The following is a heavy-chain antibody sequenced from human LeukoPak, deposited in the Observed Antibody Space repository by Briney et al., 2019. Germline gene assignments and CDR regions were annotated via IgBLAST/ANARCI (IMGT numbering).Heavy chain of an antibody. D-gene: IGHD2-15*01. CDR2: ITTSGGNT. Sequence: GGSLRLSCAASGFTFSSYAMSWVRQAPGKGLEWVSSITTSGGNTYYADSVKGRFTISRDNSKSTLFLQMNSLRVEDTAVYYCASRDCSGGSCYRFDLWGQGTLVTVSS. CDR1: GFTFSSYA. V-gene: IGHV3-23*01. CDR3: ASRDCSGGSCYRFDL. J-gene: IGHJ4*02.